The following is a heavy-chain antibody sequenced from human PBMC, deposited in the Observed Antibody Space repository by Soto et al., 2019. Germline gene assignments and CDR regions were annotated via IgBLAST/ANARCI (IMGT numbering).Heavy chain of an antibody. V-gene: IGHV3-23*01. CDR2: ISGSGGIA. CDR1: GFTFSSQA. J-gene: IGHJ4*02. D-gene: IGHD5-12*01. CDR3: ASLVNSGSDFDY. Sequence: GGSLRLSCAASGFTFSSQAMTWVRQALWKGLEWVSTISGSGGIAYADSVKGRFTISRDNSKSTLYLQMNSLRAEDTALYYCASLVNSGSDFDYWGQGTLVTVSS.